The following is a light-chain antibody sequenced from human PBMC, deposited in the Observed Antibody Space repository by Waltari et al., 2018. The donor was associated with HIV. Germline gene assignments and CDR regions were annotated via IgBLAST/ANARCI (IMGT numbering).Light chain of an antibody. CDR1: SSNIVRTY. Sequence: QSVLTQPPSASGTPGQRVTISCSGRSSNIVRTYVYSYHQVPGTAPKLLIYRTNQRPSGVADRCSGSKYGTSASLAISGLRSEDEDDYYCAAWDDSLSAFYVFGTGTKVTVL. CDR3: AAWDDSLSAFYV. V-gene: IGLV1-47*01. CDR2: RTN. J-gene: IGLJ1*01.